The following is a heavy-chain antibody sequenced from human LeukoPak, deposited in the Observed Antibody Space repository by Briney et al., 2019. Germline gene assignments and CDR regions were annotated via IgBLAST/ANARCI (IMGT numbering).Heavy chain of an antibody. CDR1: GGSFSGYY. Sequence: SETLSLTYAVYGGSFSGYYWSWICQPPGKGLEWIGEINHSGSTNYNPSLKSRVTISVDTSENQFSLKLSSVTAADTAVYYCATGGSLEYYFDYWGQGTLVTVSS. J-gene: IGHJ4*02. D-gene: IGHD2-15*01. CDR3: ATGGSLEYYFDY. V-gene: IGHV4-34*01. CDR2: INHSGST.